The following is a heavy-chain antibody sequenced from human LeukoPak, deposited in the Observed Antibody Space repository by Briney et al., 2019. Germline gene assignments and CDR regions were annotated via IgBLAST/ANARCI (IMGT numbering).Heavy chain of an antibody. CDR2: IYYSGST. V-gene: IGHV4-34*01. J-gene: IGHJ4*02. CDR1: GGSFSGYY. CDR3: ARSMGEWELQGY. Sequence: SETLSLTCAVYGGSFSGYYWGWIRQPPGKGLEWIGSIYYSGSTYYNPSLKSRVSLKLSSVTAADTAVYYCARSMGEWELQGYWGQGTLVTVSS. D-gene: IGHD1-26*01.